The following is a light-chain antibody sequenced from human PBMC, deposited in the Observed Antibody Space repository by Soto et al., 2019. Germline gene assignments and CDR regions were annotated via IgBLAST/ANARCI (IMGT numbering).Light chain of an antibody. CDR2: WAS. Sequence: DIVMTQSPDSLAVSLGERATINCKSSQSVLYSSNNKNYLAWYQQKPGQPPKLLIYWASTRESGVPHRFSGSGSGTEFTLIISSLQAEDVAVYYCQQYSSTPLTFGGGTKVEIK. CDR3: QQYSSTPLT. CDR1: QSVLYSSNNKNY. J-gene: IGKJ4*01. V-gene: IGKV4-1*01.